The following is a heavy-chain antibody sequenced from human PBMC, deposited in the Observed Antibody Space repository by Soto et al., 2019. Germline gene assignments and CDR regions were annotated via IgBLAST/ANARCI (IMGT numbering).Heavy chain of an antibody. CDR2: IIPMFGTA. CDR1: GGTFSTYA. J-gene: IGHJ4*02. D-gene: IGHD5-12*01. Sequence: QVQMVPSGAEVKKPESSVKVACKAPGGTFSTYAISWVRKAPGQGLEWMGGIIPMFGTANYAQRFQDRVTITADESTNTVYMELSSLRSEDTAVYFCASGVQLWLRRINNGYSGWGQGTLVTVSS. V-gene: IGHV1-69*12. CDR3: ASGVQLWLRRINNGYSG.